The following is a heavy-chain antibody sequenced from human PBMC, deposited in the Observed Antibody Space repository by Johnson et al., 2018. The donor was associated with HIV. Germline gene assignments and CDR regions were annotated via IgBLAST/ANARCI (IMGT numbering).Heavy chain of an antibody. Sequence: VQLVESGGGLVQPGGSLRLSCAASGFTFSSYWMHWVRQAPGKGLVWVSRINSDGSSTSYADSVKGRFTISRDNAKNTLYLQMNSLRAEDTAVYYCARGKMGIAVAAWAAFDIWGQGTMVTVSS. J-gene: IGHJ3*02. V-gene: IGHV3-74*01. CDR1: GFTFSSYW. CDR2: INSDGSST. D-gene: IGHD6-19*01. CDR3: ARGKMGIAVAAWAAFDI.